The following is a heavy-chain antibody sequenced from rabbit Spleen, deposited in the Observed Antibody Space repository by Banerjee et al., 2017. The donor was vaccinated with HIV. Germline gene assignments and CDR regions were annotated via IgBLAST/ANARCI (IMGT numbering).Heavy chain of an antibody. CDR1: AFSFSRGYD. J-gene: IGHJ4*01. V-gene: IGHV1S40*01. CDR3: ARDLVTVIGWNFNL. Sequence: QQLVESGGGLVKPGASLTLTCKASAFSFSRGYDMCWVRQAPGKGLEWIACINTSTGTTVYATWAKGRFTISRTSSPSVTLQMTSLTAADTATYICARDLVTVIGWNFNLWGPGTLVTVS. CDR2: INTSTGTT. D-gene: IGHD5-1*01.